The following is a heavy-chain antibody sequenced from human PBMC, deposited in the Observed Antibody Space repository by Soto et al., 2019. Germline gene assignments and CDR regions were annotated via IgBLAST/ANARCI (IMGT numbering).Heavy chain of an antibody. D-gene: IGHD5-18*01. Sequence: PGGPLRLSCAASGFTFRIYSMNWVRQAPGKGLEWVSSISSSSSYIYYADSVKGRFTISRDNAKNSLHLQMNSLRAEDTAVYYCARGARDTTMIPHDIWGQGTMVTVSS. CDR1: GFTFRIYS. CDR2: ISSSSSYI. J-gene: IGHJ3*02. CDR3: ARGARDTTMIPHDI. V-gene: IGHV3-21*06.